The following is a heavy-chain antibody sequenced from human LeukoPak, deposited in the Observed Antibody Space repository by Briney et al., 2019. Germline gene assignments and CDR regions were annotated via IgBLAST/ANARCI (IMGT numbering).Heavy chain of an antibody. J-gene: IGHJ6*03. D-gene: IGHD6-19*01. CDR2: ISSRSTNI. CDR1: GFTFSRYS. CDR3: ARGAHWLVPEGYFYYMDG. Sequence: TGGTLRLSCAGSGFTFSRYSMNWFRQAPGKGLERVSSISSRSTNIFYADSVKGRFTISRDNTKNSLYLQMHSLGAEDTAVYYCARGAHWLVPEGYFYYMDGWGKGTTVTVSS. V-gene: IGHV3-21*01.